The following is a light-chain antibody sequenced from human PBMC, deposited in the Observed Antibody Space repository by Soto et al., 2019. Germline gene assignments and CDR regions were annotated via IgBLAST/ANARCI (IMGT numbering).Light chain of an antibody. CDR2: GAS. CDR1: QSVSSRN. Sequence: EIVLTQSPGTVSLSPGERATLSCRASQSVSSRNLAWYRQKPGQAPSLLIFGASNRATGIPDRFSGSGSGTDFTLTISRLEPEDFAVYYCLRYGDSPPAYTFGQGTKLGIK. J-gene: IGKJ2*01. CDR3: LRYGDSPPAYT. V-gene: IGKV3-20*01.